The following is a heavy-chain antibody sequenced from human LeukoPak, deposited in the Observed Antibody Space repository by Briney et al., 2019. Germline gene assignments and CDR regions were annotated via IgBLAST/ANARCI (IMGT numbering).Heavy chain of an antibody. V-gene: IGHV1-69*06. J-gene: IGHJ4*02. D-gene: IGHD6-19*01. CDR3: ARDPGIAVAGTSVGRGY. CDR1: GGTFSSYA. Sequence: ASVKVSCKASGGTFSSYAISWVRQAPGQGLEWMGGIIPIFGTANYAQKFQGRVTITADKSTSTAYMELSSLRSEDTAVYYCARDPGIAVAGTSVGRGYWGQGTLVTVSS. CDR2: IIPIFGTA.